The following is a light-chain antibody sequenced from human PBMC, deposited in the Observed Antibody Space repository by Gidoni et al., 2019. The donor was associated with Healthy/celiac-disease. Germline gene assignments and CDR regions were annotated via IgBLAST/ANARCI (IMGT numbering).Light chain of an antibody. J-gene: IGKJ3*01. V-gene: IGKV1-5*03. CDR2: KAS. CDR1: RVLVAG. CDR3: QKYNSYIT. Sequence: DIQMTQSPSTQSPSLAGPVRVLVAGWPGISRNQGKPPKLLIYKASSLESGVPSKFSGSGSGTEFTLTISSLQPDDFATYYCQKYNSYITFGPGTKVDIK.